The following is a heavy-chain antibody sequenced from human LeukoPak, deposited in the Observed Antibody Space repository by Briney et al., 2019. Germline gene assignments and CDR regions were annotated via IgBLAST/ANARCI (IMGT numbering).Heavy chain of an antibody. CDR2: INWNGGST. D-gene: IGHD6-6*01. Sequence: GGSLRLSCAASGFTFDDYGMSWVRQAPGKGLEWVSGINWNGGSTGYADSVKGRFTISRDNAKNSLYLQMNSLRAEDTALYYCASAEGGFSSSSGYDYWGQGTLVTVSS. V-gene: IGHV3-20*04. J-gene: IGHJ4*02. CDR1: GFTFDDYG. CDR3: ASAEGGFSSSSGYDY.